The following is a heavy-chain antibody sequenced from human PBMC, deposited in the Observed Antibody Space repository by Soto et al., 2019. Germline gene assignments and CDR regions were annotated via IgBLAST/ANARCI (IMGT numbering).Heavy chain of an antibody. Sequence: EVQLVESGGGLVRPGGSLRVSCEASGFTFSHYWMTWVRQAPGQGLECVANINTDGSEKNYVDSVKGRFTISRDNAKNSLYLQMNNLRAGDTAIYYCAKDVWGPDYWGQGTLVTVSP. CDR2: INTDGSEK. CDR1: GFTFSHYW. J-gene: IGHJ4*02. CDR3: AKDVWGPDY. D-gene: IGHD3-16*01. V-gene: IGHV3-7*03.